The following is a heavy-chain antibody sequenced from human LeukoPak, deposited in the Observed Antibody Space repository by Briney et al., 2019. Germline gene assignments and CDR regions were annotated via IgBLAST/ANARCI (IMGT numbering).Heavy chain of an antibody. CDR2: IKEDGSEK. CDR3: ARQGDDY. Sequence: GGSLRLSCVASGFTFSNYWMSWVRQAPGKGLECVANIKEDGSEKYYVDSVKGRFTISRDNAKNSLYLQMNSLRAEDTAVYYCARQGDDYWGHGTLVTASS. CDR1: GFTFSNYW. J-gene: IGHJ4*01. V-gene: IGHV3-7*01. D-gene: IGHD3-16*01.